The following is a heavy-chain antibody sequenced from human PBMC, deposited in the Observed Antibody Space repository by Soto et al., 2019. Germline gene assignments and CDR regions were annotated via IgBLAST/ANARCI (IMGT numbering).Heavy chain of an antibody. CDR2: TYYRSKWYN. CDR3: ARAYPVLTRGADY. Sequence: SQTLSLTCAISGDSVSSNSAAWNWIRQSPSRGLEWLGRTYYRSKWYNDYAVSVKSRMTINPDTSKNQFSLQLNSVTPEDTAVYYFARAYPVLTRGADYWGQGTLVTVSS. J-gene: IGHJ4*02. D-gene: IGHD2-8*02. V-gene: IGHV6-1*01. CDR1: GDSVSSNSAA.